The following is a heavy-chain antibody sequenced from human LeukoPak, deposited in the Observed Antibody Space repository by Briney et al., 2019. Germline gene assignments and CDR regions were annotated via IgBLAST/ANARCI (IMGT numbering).Heavy chain of an antibody. CDR1: GFTFSSYA. V-gene: IGHV3-23*01. D-gene: IGHD3-10*01. CDR2: ISGSGGST. J-gene: IGHJ4*02. Sequence: GGSLRLSCAASGFTFSSYAMSWVRQAPGKGLEWVSAISGSGGSTYYADSVKGRFTISRDNSKNTLYLQMNSLRAEDTAVYYCAKGALLWFGELLDGPHSTDYWGQGTLVTVSS. CDR3: AKGALLWFGELLDGPHSTDY.